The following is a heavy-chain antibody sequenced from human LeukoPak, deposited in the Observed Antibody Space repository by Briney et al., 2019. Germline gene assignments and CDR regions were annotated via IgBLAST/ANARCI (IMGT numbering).Heavy chain of an antibody. D-gene: IGHD1-26*01. CDR1: GGSFSGYY. V-gene: IGHV4-34*01. CDR2: INHSGST. Sequence: SETLSLTCAVYGGSFSGYYWSWIRQPPGKGLEWIGEINHSGSTNYNPSLKSRVTISVDTSKNQFSLKLSSVTAADTAVYYCARAPKSGSYYSGRWFDPWGQGTLVTVSS. CDR3: ARAPKSGSYYSGRWFDP. J-gene: IGHJ5*02.